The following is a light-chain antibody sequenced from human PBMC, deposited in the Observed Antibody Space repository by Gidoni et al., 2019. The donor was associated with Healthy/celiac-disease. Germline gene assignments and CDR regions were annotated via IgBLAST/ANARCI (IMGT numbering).Light chain of an antibody. CDR1: QSVSSSY. CDR3: QQDGSSRYT. CDR2: GAS. V-gene: IGKV3-20*01. Sequence: EIELTQSPGTLSLSPGERATLPCRASQSVSSSYLAWYQQKPGQAPRPLIYGASSRATGIPDRFSGSGSGTDFTLTISRLEPEDFAVYYCQQDGSSRYTFGQGTKLEIK. J-gene: IGKJ2*01.